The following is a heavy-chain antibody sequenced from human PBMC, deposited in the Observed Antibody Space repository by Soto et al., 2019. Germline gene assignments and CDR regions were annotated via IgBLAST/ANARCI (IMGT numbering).Heavy chain of an antibody. CDR3: AARGYCSSTSCYSRDYYYGMDV. D-gene: IGHD2-2*01. CDR1: GGTFSSYA. Sequence: QVQLVQSGAEVKKPGSSVKVSCKASGGTFSSYAISWVRQAPGQGLEWMGGIIPIFGTANYAQKFQGRVTITADESTGTAYMELSSLRSEDTAVYYCAARGYCSSTSCYSRDYYYGMDVWGQGTTVTVSS. J-gene: IGHJ6*02. V-gene: IGHV1-69*01. CDR2: IIPIFGTA.